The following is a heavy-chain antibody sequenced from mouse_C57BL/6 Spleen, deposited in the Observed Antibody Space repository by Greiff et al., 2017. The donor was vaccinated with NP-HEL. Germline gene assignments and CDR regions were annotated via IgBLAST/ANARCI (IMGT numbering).Heavy chain of an antibody. Sequence: EVQLQQSGPELVKPGASVKISCKASGYSFTGYYMNWVKQSPEKSLEWIGEINPSTGGTTYNQKFKAKATLTVDKSSSTAYMQLKSLTSEDSAVYYCARWEDYSDYWGQGTTLTVSS. J-gene: IGHJ2*01. CDR1: GYSFTGYY. D-gene: IGHD4-1*01. CDR3: ARWEDYSDY. V-gene: IGHV1-42*01. CDR2: INPSTGGT.